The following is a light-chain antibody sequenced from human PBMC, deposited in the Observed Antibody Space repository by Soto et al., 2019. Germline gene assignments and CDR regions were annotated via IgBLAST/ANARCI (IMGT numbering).Light chain of an antibody. CDR3: QQYGGSPQT. V-gene: IGKV3-20*01. CDR2: GAS. J-gene: IGKJ1*01. CDR1: QSVSNY. Sequence: EIVLTQSPGTLSLSPGERATLSCRARQSVSNYLAWYQQKPGQAPRLLIYGASSRATGIPDRFSGSGSGKDFTLTISRLEPEDFAVYYCQQYGGSPQTFGQGTKVDIK.